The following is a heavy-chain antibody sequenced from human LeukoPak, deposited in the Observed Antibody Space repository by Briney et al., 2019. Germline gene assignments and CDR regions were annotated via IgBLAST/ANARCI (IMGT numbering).Heavy chain of an antibody. CDR1: GFTFSSYE. D-gene: IGHD3-10*02. CDR3: AELSITMIGGV. CDR2: ISSSGSTI. Sequence: GGSLRLSCAASGFTFSSYEMNWVRQAPGKGLEWVSYISSSGSTIYYADSVKGRFTISRDNAKNSLYLQMNSLRAEDTAVYYCAELSITMIGGVWGKGTTVTISS. V-gene: IGHV3-48*03. J-gene: IGHJ6*04.